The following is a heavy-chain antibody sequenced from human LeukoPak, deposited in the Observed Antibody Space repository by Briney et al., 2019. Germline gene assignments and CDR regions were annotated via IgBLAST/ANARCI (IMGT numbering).Heavy chain of an antibody. CDR2: ISGSGGNT. Sequence: GGSLRLSCAASGFTFSSYAMSWVRQSPGKGLEWVSAISGSGGNTYYADSVKGRFTISRDNSKNTLYLQMNSRRAEDTAVYYCTKGGGVHSHSDWGQGTLVTVSS. J-gene: IGHJ4*02. D-gene: IGHD2-15*01. CDR1: GFTFSSYA. CDR3: TKGGGVHSHSD. V-gene: IGHV3-23*01.